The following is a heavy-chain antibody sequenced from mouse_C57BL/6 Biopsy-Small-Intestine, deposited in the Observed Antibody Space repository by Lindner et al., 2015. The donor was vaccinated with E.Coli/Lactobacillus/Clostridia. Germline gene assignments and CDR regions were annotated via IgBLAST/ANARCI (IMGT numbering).Heavy chain of an antibody. V-gene: IGHV1-82*01. CDR2: IYPGDGDT. CDR1: GYAFSRSW. D-gene: IGHD2-4*01. Sequence: VQLQESGPELVKPGASVKISCKASGYAFSRSWMNWVKQRPGKGLEWIGRIYPGDGDTHYNGKFKGKATLTADKSSSTAYMQLSSLTSEDSAVYLCARRDYPYAMDYWGQGTSVTVSS. J-gene: IGHJ4*01. CDR3: ARRDYPYAMDY.